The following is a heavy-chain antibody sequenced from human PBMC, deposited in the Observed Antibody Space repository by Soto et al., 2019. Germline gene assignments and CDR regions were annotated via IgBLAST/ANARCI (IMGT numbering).Heavy chain of an antibody. V-gene: IGHV1-18*01. CDR3: AREGYYGSGSADY. J-gene: IGHJ4*01. Sequence: QVQLVQSGAEVKKPGASVKVSCKASGYTFNRYGISWVRQAPGQGLEWMGWISAYNGNTNFAQKFQGRVTMTTDTSTSPAYMELRSLRSDATAVYYCAREGYYGSGSADYWGHGTLVTVSS. CDR1: GYTFNRYG. CDR2: ISAYNGNT. D-gene: IGHD3-10*01.